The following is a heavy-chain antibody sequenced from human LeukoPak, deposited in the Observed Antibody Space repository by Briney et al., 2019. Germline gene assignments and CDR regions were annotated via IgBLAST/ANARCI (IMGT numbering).Heavy chain of an antibody. J-gene: IGHJ6*02. CDR3: ARLSRDYDSSGYYGFHYYYGMDV. Sequence: PSETLSLTCTVSGGSISSYYWSWIRQPPGKGLEWIGYIYYSGSTNYNPSLKSRVTISVDTSKNQFSLKLSSVTAADTAVYYCARLSRDYDSSGYYGFHYYYGMDVWGQGTMVTVSS. V-gene: IGHV4-59*01. CDR2: IYYSGST. CDR1: GGSISSYY. D-gene: IGHD3-22*01.